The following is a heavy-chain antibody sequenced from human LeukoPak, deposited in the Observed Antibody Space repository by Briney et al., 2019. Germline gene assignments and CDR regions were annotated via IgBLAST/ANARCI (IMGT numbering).Heavy chain of an antibody. J-gene: IGHJ4*02. CDR2: MYTSGNT. Sequence: QTGGSLRLSCAASGITISSNYMTWVRQAPGKGLEWVSVMYTSGNTYYADSVKGRFTISRDKSKNTVYLQMDGLTAEDTAVYYCASAYYSFDYWGLGTLVTVSS. CDR1: GITISSNY. D-gene: IGHD1-26*01. V-gene: IGHV3-53*01. CDR3: ASAYYSFDY.